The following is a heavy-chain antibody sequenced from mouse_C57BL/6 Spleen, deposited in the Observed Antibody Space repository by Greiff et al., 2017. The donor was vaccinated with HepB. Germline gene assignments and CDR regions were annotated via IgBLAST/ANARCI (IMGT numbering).Heavy chain of an antibody. V-gene: IGHV14-4*01. CDR1: GFNIKDDY. D-gene: IGHD1-1*01. J-gene: IGHJ4*01. Sequence: EVKLQESGAELVRPGASVKLSCTASGFNIKDDYMHWVKQRPEQGLEWIGWIDPENGDTEYASKFQGKATITADTSSNTAYLQLSSLTSEDTAVYYCTTNPPDYYGSRGAMDYWGQGTSVTVSS. CDR2: IDPENGDT. CDR3: TTNPPDYYGSRGAMDY.